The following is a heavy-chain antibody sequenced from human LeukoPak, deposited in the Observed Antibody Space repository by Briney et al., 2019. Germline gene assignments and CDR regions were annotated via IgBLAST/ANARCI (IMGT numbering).Heavy chain of an antibody. CDR1: GYTFTSYG. Sequence: GASVKVSCKASGYTFTSYGISWVRQAPGQGVEGMGWISAYNGNTNYAQKLQGRVTMTTDPSTSTAYMELRSLRSDDPAVYYCARDLYDFWSGYYGRFDPWGQGTLVTVSS. CDR3: ARDLYDFWSGYYGRFDP. CDR2: ISAYNGNT. D-gene: IGHD3-3*01. J-gene: IGHJ5*02. V-gene: IGHV1-18*01.